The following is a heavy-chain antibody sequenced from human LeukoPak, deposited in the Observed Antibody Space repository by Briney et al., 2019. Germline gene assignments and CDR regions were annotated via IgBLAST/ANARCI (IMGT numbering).Heavy chain of an antibody. D-gene: IGHD2-2*01. CDR1: GGSFSGYY. J-gene: IGHJ4*02. CDR2: INHSGST. Sequence: SETLSLTCAVYGGSFSGYYWSWIRQPPGKGREGIGDINHSGSTKYHPSLQSRVTISVDTSKNQFSLKLSSVTAADTAVYYCARGRKRGYCSSTSCHTPYFDYGGQGTLVTVSS. V-gene: IGHV4-34*01. CDR3: ARGRKRGYCSSTSCHTPYFDY.